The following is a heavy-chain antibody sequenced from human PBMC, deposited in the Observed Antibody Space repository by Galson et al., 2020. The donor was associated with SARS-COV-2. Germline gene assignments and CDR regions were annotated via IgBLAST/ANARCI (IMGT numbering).Heavy chain of an antibody. Sequence: SETLSLTCAVSGTSISSGSYSWNWLRQPPGQGLEWTGSISHSGGTYYNPSLKSRVTISGDRSKNQFSLRLSSVTAADTAVYYCARLHYGEYAPEAFDIWGPGTRVTVAS. CDR1: GTSISSGSYS. CDR2: ISHSGGT. J-gene: IGHJ3*02. D-gene: IGHD4-17*01. CDR3: ARLHYGEYAPEAFDI. V-gene: IGHV4-30-2*01.